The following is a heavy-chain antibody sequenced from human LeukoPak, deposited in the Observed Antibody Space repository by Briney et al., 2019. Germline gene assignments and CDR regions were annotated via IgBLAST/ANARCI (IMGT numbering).Heavy chain of an antibody. D-gene: IGHD4-23*01. CDR2: ISWNSGSI. V-gene: IGHV3-9*01. Sequence: GGSLRLSCAASGFTFDDYAMHWVRQAPGKGLEWVSGISWNSGSIGYADSVKGRFTISRDNAKNSLYLQMNSLRAEDTAVYYCARAETTVVTPVDYWGQGTLVTVSS. J-gene: IGHJ4*02. CDR1: GFTFDDYA. CDR3: ARAETTVVTPVDY.